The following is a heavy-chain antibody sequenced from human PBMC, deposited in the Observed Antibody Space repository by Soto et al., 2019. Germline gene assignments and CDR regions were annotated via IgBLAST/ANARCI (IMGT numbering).Heavy chain of an antibody. Sequence: PGGSLRLSCAASGFTFSSYGMHWVRQAPGKGLEWVAVISYDGSNKYYADSVEGRFTISRDNSKNTLYLQMNSLRAEDTAVYYCANDAGNNWFDPWGQGTLVTVSS. V-gene: IGHV3-30*18. CDR1: GFTFSSYG. J-gene: IGHJ5*02. CDR3: ANDAGNNWFDP. CDR2: ISYDGSNK.